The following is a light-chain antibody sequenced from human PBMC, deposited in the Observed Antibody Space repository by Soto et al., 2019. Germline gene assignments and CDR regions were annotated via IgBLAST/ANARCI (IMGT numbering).Light chain of an antibody. CDR3: QKYASAPLP. CDR2: AAS. Sequence: DIQMTQSPSSLSASVGDRVTVTCRASQDISRDLAWYQQKPGQGPELLIYAASTLHSGVSSRFSASGSGTHFTLTINTLQPEDVATYYCQKYASAPLPFGGGTKVDIK. V-gene: IGKV1-27*01. CDR1: QDISRD. J-gene: IGKJ4*01.